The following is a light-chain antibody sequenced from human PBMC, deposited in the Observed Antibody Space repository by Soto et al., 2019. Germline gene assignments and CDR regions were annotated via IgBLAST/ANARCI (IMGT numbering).Light chain of an antibody. CDR1: SSDVGGYNY. Sequence: QSVLTQPASVSGSPGQSITISCTGTSSDVGGYNYVSWYQHHPGKAPRLMIYASSNRPSGVSHRFSGSRSGNTASLTISGVQAEDEADYYCSSYTSGSTLYVFGTGTKVTVL. J-gene: IGLJ1*01. V-gene: IGLV2-14*01. CDR3: SSYTSGSTLYV. CDR2: ASS.